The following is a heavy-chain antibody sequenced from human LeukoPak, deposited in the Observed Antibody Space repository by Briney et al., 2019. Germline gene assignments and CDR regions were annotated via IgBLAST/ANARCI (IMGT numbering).Heavy chain of an antibody. CDR3: AKPNLAYSSSWGYYFDY. Sequence: GGSLRLSCAASGFTFSSYGMSWVRQAPGKGLEWVSAISGSGGSTYYADSVKGRSTISRDNSKNTLYLQMNSLRAEDTAVYYCAKPNLAYSSSWGYYFDYWGQGTLVTVSS. CDR1: GFTFSSYG. D-gene: IGHD6-13*01. CDR2: ISGSGGST. V-gene: IGHV3-23*01. J-gene: IGHJ4*02.